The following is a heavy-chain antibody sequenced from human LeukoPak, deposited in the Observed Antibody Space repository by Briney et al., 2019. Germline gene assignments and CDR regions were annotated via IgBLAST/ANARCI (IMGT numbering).Heavy chain of an antibody. Sequence: GGSLRLSCAASGFTLSSYEMNWVRQAPGKGLEWVSYISSSGSTIYYADSVEGRFTISRDNAKNSLYLQMNSLRDEDTAVYYCAVEGYCSGGSCYTNWFDTWGQGTPVTVSS. CDR3: AVEGYCSGGSCYTNWFDT. J-gene: IGHJ5*02. CDR2: ISSSGSTI. D-gene: IGHD2-15*01. V-gene: IGHV3-48*03. CDR1: GFTLSSYE.